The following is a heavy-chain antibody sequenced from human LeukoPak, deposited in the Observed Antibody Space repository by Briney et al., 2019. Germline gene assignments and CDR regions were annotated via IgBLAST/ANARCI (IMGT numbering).Heavy chain of an antibody. CDR2: IYPGDSDT. J-gene: IGHJ4*02. D-gene: IGHD1-26*01. CDR1: GYSFPMYW. V-gene: IGHV5-51*01. Sequence: GESLKISCRASGYSFPMYWIGWVRQMPGRGLEWMGIIYPGDSDTRYSPSFQGQVTISVGESINSVYLQWSSLQASDTAIYYCARQDSGSYFQYSDYWGQGTQVTVSS. CDR3: ARQDSGSYFQYSDY.